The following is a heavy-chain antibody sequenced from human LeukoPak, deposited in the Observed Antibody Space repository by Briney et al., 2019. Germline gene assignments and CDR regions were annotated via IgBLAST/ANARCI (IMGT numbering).Heavy chain of an antibody. CDR1: GFTFSSYR. CDR3: ARDGASAGYYGFDI. J-gene: IGHJ3*02. Sequence: GGSLRLSCAASGFTFSSYRMNWVRQAPGKGLEWVSSISSSSRYIYYADSVKGRFTISRDNAKNSLYLQMNSLRAEDTAVYYCARDGASAGYYGFDIWGQGTMVTVS. D-gene: IGHD3-22*01. CDR2: ISSSSRYI. V-gene: IGHV3-21*01.